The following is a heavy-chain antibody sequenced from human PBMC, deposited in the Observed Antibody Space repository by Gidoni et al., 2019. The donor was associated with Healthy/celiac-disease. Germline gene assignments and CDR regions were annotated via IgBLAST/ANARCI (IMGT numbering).Heavy chain of an antibody. CDR1: GGSISSGGYY. CDR3: ARTHCSGGSCYPNWFDP. V-gene: IGHV4-31*03. J-gene: IGHJ5*02. D-gene: IGHD2-15*01. Sequence: QVQLQESGPGLVKPSQTLSLTCTVSGGSISSGGYYWSWIRQHPGKGLEWIGYIYYSGSTYYNPSLKSRVTRSVDTSKNQFSLKLSSVTAADTAVYYCARTHCSGGSCYPNWFDPWGQGTLVTVSS. CDR2: IYYSGST.